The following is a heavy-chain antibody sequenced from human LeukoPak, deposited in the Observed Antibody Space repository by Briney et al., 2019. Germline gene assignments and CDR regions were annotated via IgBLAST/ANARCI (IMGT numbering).Heavy chain of an antibody. J-gene: IGHJ4*02. CDR2: IYYSGST. CDR3: ASLYYESSGYDRTFDY. D-gene: IGHD3-22*01. Sequence: PSETLSLTCTVSGGSISSGDYYWNWIRQHPGKGLEWIGYIYYSGSTYYNPSLKSRVTISVDTSKNQFSLKLSSVTAEDTVVYYCASLYYESSGYDRTFDYWGQGTLVTVSS. CDR1: GGSISSGDYY. V-gene: IGHV4-31*03.